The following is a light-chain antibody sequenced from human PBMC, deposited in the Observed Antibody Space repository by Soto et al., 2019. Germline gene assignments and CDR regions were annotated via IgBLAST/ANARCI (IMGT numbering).Light chain of an antibody. CDR1: QSISSY. CDR2: DAS. Sequence: PGERATLSCRASQSISSYLAWYQQKPGQAPRLLIYDASNRAPGIPARFSGSGSGTDFTLTISSLEPEDFGVYYCQQRSNWPPITCGQGTRLEIK. V-gene: IGKV3-11*01. CDR3: QQRSNWPPIT. J-gene: IGKJ5*01.